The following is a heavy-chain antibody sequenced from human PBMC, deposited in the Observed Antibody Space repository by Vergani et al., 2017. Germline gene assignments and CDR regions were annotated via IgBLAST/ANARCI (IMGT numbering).Heavy chain of an antibody. CDR1: GYTFTGYY. CDR2: INPNSGGT. V-gene: IGHV1-2*04. D-gene: IGHD6-13*01. CDR3: AGDGSVYPPYSSSWYGYFDY. Sequence: QVQLVQSGAEVKKPGASVKVSCKASGYTFTGYYMHWVRQAPGQGLEWMGWINPNSGGTNYAQKFQGLVTMTRDTSISTAYMELSRLRSDDTAVYYCAGDGSVYPPYSSSWYGYFDYWGEGTLVTVSS. J-gene: IGHJ4*02.